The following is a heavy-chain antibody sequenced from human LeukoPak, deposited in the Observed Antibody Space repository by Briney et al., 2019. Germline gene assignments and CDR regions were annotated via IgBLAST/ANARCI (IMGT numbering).Heavy chain of an antibody. CDR1: GGSLSGYY. D-gene: IGHD2-15*01. CDR2: INHSGST. Sequence: SETLSLTCAVSGGSLSGYYWTWIRQPPGKGLEWIGEINHSGSTYYNPSLKSRVTISVDTSKNQFSLKLSSVTAADTAVYYCARSLGYCSGGSCYYFDYWGQGTLVTVSS. V-gene: IGHV4-34*01. CDR3: ARSLGYCSGGSCYYFDY. J-gene: IGHJ4*02.